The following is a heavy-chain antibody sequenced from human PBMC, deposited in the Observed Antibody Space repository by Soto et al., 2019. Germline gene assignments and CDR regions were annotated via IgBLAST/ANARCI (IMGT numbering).Heavy chain of an antibody. CDR3: AREGAYGLDY. Sequence: EVQLVESGGGLVKPGGSLRLSCAASGFTFSSYSMNWVRQAPGKGLEWVSSISSSSSYIYYAASGKGRFTISRDNAKNSLYLQMNSLRAEDTAVYYCAREGAYGLDYWGQGTLVTVSS. J-gene: IGHJ4*02. V-gene: IGHV3-21*01. D-gene: IGHD3-10*01. CDR1: GFTFSSYS. CDR2: ISSSSSYI.